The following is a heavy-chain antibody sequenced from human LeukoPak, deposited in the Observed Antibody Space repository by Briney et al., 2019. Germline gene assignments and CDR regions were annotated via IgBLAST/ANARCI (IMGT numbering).Heavy chain of an antibody. Sequence: ASVKVSCKASGFTFSSYAMSWVRQAPGKGLEWVSAISGSGGSTYYADSVKGRFTISRDNSKNTLYLQMNSLRAEDTAVYYCAKYPWFDPWGQGTLVTVSS. CDR3: AKYPWFDP. J-gene: IGHJ5*02. CDR1: GFTFSSYA. V-gene: IGHV3-23*01. CDR2: ISGSGGST.